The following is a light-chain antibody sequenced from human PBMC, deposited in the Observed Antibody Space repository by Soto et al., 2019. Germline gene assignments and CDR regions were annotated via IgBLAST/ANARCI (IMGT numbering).Light chain of an antibody. Sequence: EIVMTQSPATLSVSPGEKATVSWRASQSVSNNLAWFQQKPGQVPRLLIYGASNRATGVSARFSGSGSGTEFTLTISSLQSEDFAVYYCQQYHYWWTFGQGTKVDI. V-gene: IGKV3-15*01. CDR2: GAS. CDR1: QSVSNN. J-gene: IGKJ1*01. CDR3: QQYHYWWT.